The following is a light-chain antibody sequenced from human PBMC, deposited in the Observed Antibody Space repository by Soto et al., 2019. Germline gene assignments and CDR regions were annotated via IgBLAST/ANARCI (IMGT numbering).Light chain of an antibody. V-gene: IGKV3-15*01. CDR3: QQYYNWPPYT. Sequence: EIVMTQSPATLSVSPGERATLSCRASQSVSSNLAWYQQKPGQAPRLLIYKTSTRATGIPARFSGSGSGTEFTLTISSLQSEDFAVYYCQQYYNWPPYTFGQGTKLEIK. CDR2: KTS. CDR1: QSVSSN. J-gene: IGKJ2*01.